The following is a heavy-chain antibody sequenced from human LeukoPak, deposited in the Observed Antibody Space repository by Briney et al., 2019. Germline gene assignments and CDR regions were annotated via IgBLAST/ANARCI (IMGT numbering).Heavy chain of an antibody. V-gene: IGHV4-31*03. CDR2: IYYSGST. J-gene: IGHJ4*02. D-gene: IGHD2-15*01. CDR3: ARGSVAMVAYDY. CDR1: GGSISSGGYY. Sequence: SQTLSLTCTVSGGSISSGGYYWSWIRQHPGKGLEWTGYIYYSGSTYYNPSLKSRVTISVDTSKNQFSLKLSSVTAADTAVYYCARGSVAMVAYDYWGQGTLVTVSS.